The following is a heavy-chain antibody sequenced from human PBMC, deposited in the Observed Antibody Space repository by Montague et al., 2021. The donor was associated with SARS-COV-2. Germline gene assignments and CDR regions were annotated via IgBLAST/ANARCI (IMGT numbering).Heavy chain of an antibody. CDR1: GFPFSSYA. Sequence: SLSLSASGFPFSSYAMSWVRQAPGKGLEWVSAISGSGGSTYYADSVKGRFTISRDNSKNTLYLQMNSLRAEDTAVYYCRVGNYYDSISDYWGQGTLVTVS. J-gene: IGHJ4*02. D-gene: IGHD3-22*01. CDR2: ISGSGGST. CDR3: RVGNYYDSISDY. V-gene: IGHV3-23*01.